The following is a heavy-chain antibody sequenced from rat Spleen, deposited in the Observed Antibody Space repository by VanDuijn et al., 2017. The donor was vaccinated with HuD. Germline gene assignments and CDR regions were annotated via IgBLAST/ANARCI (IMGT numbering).Heavy chain of an antibody. Sequence: EVQLVESGGGLVQPGRSLKLSCAASGFTFSNYDMAWVRQAPTKGLEWVASISTGGGNTYYRDSVKGRFTISRDNAKSTLYLQMDSLRSEDTATYYCARRALYYFDYWGQGVMVTVSS. CDR2: ISTGGGNT. D-gene: IGHD3-1*01. CDR1: GFTFSNYD. J-gene: IGHJ2*01. CDR3: ARRALYYFDY. V-gene: IGHV5S23*01.